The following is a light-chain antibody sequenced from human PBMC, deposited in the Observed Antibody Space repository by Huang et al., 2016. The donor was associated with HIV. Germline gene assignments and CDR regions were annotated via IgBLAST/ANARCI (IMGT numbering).Light chain of an antibody. Sequence: EIVMTQSPATLSVSPGERATLSCRASQNIAGNVAWYQQKPGQAPRLLIDVASTRATGIPARFSGSWSGTEFTRIISSLQSEDFAVYYCQQYNKWPTFGQGTKLEIK. CDR2: VAS. CDR3: QQYNKWPT. V-gene: IGKV3-15*01. CDR1: QNIAGN. J-gene: IGKJ2*01.